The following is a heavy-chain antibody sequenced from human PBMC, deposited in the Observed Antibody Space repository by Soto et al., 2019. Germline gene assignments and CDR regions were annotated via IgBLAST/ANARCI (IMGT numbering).Heavy chain of an antibody. CDR2: ISGSGGST. V-gene: IGHV3-23*01. CDR3: AKSFWSGYYMGAY. Sequence: VQLLESGGGLVQPGGSLRLSCAASGLTFSSYAMSWVRQAPGKGLEWVSAISGSGGSTYYADSMKGRFTISRDNSKNTLYLQMTGLRAEDTAVYYCAKSFWSGYYMGAYWGQGTLVTVSS. D-gene: IGHD3-3*01. CDR1: GLTFSSYA. J-gene: IGHJ4*02.